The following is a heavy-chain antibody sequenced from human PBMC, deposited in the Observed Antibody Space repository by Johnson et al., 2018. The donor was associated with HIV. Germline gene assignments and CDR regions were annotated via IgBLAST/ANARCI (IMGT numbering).Heavy chain of an antibody. CDR2: IKQDGSEK. CDR1: GFTFSSYA. CDR3: ARDRVPAAIGLAYRGAFDI. V-gene: IGHV3-7*01. Sequence: VQLVESGGGLVQPGGSLRLSCAASGFTFSSYAMHWVRQPPGKGLEWVANIKQDGSEKYYVDSVKGRFTISRDNAKNSLYLQMNSLRAEDTAVYYCARDRVPAAIGLAYRGAFDIWGQGTMVTVSS. J-gene: IGHJ3*02. D-gene: IGHD2-2*02.